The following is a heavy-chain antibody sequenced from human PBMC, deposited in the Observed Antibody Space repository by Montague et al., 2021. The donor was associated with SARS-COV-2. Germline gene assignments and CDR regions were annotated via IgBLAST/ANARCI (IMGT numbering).Heavy chain of an antibody. J-gene: IGHJ4*02. CDR3: ARRVSWVTMIVVVAYFDY. CDR2: IHHGGTT. D-gene: IGHD3-22*01. Sequence: SETLSLTCAVSGGSFSSSNWWSWVRQPPGKGLGWIGEIHHGGTTNYTPSLRGRVTISVDKSKNQFPLKLSSVTAADTAVYYCARRVSWVTMIVVVAYFDYWGQGTLVTVSS. V-gene: IGHV4-4*02. CDR1: GGSFSSSNW.